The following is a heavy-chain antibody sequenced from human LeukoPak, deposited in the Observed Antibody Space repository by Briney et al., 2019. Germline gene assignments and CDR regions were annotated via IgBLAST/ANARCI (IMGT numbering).Heavy chain of an antibody. CDR1: GFTFDDYA. J-gene: IGHJ4*02. CDR2: LSWNIGSI. D-gene: IGHD3-10*01. Sequence: GRSLRLSCAVSGFTFDDYAMHWVRQAPGKGLEWVSGLSWNIGSIGYADSVKGRFTISRDNAKNSLYLQMNSLSAEDTALYYCAKDIGYYGSGSYEPFDYWGQGTLATVSS. V-gene: IGHV3-9*01. CDR3: AKDIGYYGSGSYEPFDY.